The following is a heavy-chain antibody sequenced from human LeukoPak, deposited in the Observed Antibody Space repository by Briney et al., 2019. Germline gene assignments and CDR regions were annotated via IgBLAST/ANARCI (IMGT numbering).Heavy chain of an antibody. Sequence: AGGSLRLSCAASGFTLSNAWTSWVRQAPGKGLEWVGRIKSKTDGGTTDYAAPVKGRFTISRDDSKNTLYLQMNSLKTEDTAVYYCTATMVRGVNSFYYFDYWGQGTLVTVSS. CDR3: TATMVRGVNSFYYFDY. V-gene: IGHV3-15*01. CDR1: GFTLSNAW. J-gene: IGHJ4*02. D-gene: IGHD3-10*01. CDR2: IKSKTDGGTT.